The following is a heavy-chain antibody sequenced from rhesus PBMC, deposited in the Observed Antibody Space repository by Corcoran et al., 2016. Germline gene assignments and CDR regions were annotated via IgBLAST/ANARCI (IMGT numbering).Heavy chain of an antibody. CDR3: ARGRGSYGSLSYFDD. D-gene: IGHD4-29*01. CDR1: GGSFSSYW. J-gene: IGHJ4*01. CDR2: INGNSGGT. Sequence: QVQLQESGPGLVKPSETLSLTCAVSGGSFSSYWWSWIRQPPGTGLEWIGEINGNSGGTHNSTALRSRVTISKDTSKNQFSLKLTDVTAADTAVYSCARGRGSYGSLSYFDDWGQGVLVTVSS. V-gene: IGHV4-80*01.